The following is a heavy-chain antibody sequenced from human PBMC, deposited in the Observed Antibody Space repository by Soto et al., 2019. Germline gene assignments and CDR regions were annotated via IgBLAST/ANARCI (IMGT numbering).Heavy chain of an antibody. CDR2: INAGNGNT. CDR3: ARTVLYYDILTGFYYYYYMDV. V-gene: IGHV1-3*01. Sequence: ASVKLSCKASGYTLTIYAMHWVRQAPGQRLEWMGWINAGNGNTKYSQKFQGRVTITRDTSASTAYMELSSLRSEDTAVYYCARTVLYYDILTGFYYYYYMDVWGKGTTVTVSS. CDR1: GYTLTIYA. J-gene: IGHJ6*03. D-gene: IGHD3-9*01.